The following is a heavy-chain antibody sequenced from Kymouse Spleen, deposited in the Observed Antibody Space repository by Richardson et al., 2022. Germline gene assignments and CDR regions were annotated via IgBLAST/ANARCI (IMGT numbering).Heavy chain of an antibody. CDR1: GGSISSSSYY. CDR2: IYYSGST. D-gene: IGHD3-9*01. CDR3: ARQNDILTGYFDY. Sequence: QLQLQESGPGLVKPSETLSLTCTVSGGSISSSSYYWGWIRQPPGKGLEWIGSIYYSGSTYYNPSLKSRVTISVDTSKNQFSLKLSSVTAADTAVYYCARQNDILTGYFDYWGQGTLVTVSS. J-gene: IGHJ4*02. V-gene: IGHV4-39*01.